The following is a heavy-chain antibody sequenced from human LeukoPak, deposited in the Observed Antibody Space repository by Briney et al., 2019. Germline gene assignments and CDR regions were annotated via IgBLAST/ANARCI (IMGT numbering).Heavy chain of an antibody. Sequence: GGSLRLSCAASGFTFSSYSMNWVRQAPGKGLEWVSSISSSSSYIYYADSVKGRFTISRDNSKNTLYLQMNSLRLEDTAVYFCARVGIVVTPGVNAFDIWGQGTMVTVSS. CDR1: GFTFSSYS. D-gene: IGHD2-15*01. CDR2: ISSSSSYI. CDR3: ARVGIVVTPGVNAFDI. V-gene: IGHV3-21*01. J-gene: IGHJ3*02.